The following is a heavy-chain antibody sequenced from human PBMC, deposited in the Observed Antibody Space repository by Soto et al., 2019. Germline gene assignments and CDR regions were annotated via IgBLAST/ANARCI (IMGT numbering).Heavy chain of an antibody. V-gene: IGHV6-1*01. CDR2: TYYRSKWYN. Sequence: SQTLSLTCAISGDSVSSNTAAWNWIRQSPSRGLEWLGRTYYRSKWYNDYAPSVKGRIIINPDTSKNKFSLQLSSVTLEDTAVYYCARDLSARFDYWGRGTLVTVSS. J-gene: IGHJ4*02. CDR1: GDSVSSNTAA. CDR3: ARDLSARFDY.